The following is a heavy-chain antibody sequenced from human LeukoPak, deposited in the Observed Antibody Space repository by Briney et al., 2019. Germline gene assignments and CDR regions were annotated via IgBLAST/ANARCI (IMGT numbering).Heavy chain of an antibody. CDR2: IHSGGET. CDR1: GFSVSNNY. V-gene: IGHV3-53*01. CDR3: VRGRGWFFEL. J-gene: IGHJ2*01. Sequence: QSGGSLRLSCAASGFSVSNNYMSWVRQAPGKGLEWVSVIHSGGETYYTDSVKGRFTISRDNAQNSLYLQMNGLRDEDTAVYHCVRGRGWFFELWGQGALVTVSS.